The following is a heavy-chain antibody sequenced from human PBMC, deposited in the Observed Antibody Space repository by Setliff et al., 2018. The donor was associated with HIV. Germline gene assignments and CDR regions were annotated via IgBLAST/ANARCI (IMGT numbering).Heavy chain of an antibody. J-gene: IGHJ4*02. CDR2: IYYSGST. CDR3: ARRDGYSHGFYFDY. D-gene: IGHD5-18*01. V-gene: IGHV4-39*01. Sequence: SETLSLTCTVSGGSISSSTYYWGWIRQPPGKGLEWIGTIYYSGSTYYNPSLKSRLTISVDTSKNQFSLKLSSVTAADTAVYYCARRDGYSHGFYFDYWGQGTLGTVSS. CDR1: GGSISSSTYY.